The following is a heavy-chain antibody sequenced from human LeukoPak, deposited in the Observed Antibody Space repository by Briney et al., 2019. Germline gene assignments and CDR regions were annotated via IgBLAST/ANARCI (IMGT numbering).Heavy chain of an antibody. CDR2: SGSA. Sequence: PAETLSLTCTVSGGSFSDYYWTWLRQPPGRGLEWIGYSGSANYNPSLKSRVTISIDTSKRHFSLTLSSVTAADTAVYYCARTRRHYYSSAKNLTPWPAGLDVWGQGTTVIVS. J-gene: IGHJ6*02. CDR1: GGSFSDYY. D-gene: IGHD3-22*01. CDR3: ARTRRHYYSSAKNLTPWPAGLDV. V-gene: IGHV4-59*01.